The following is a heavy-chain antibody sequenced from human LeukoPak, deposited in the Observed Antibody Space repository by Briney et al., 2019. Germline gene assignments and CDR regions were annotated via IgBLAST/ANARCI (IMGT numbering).Heavy chain of an antibody. CDR2: ISSSGGTT. J-gene: IGHJ4*02. CDR1: GFTFSTYA. Sequence: GGSLRLSCAASGFTFSTYAVNWVRQAQGKGLECVSAISSSGGTTYYADSAKGRFSISRDNSKNTLYLRMNSLRAEDTAIYYCAKDRNAWPTNFDSWGQGTLVTVSA. V-gene: IGHV3-23*01. CDR3: AKDRNAWPTNFDS. D-gene: IGHD5-24*01.